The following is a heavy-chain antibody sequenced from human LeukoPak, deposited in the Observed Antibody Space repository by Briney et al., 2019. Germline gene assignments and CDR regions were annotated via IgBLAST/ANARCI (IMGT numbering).Heavy chain of an antibody. CDR3: ARERRAAARHWFDP. CDR2: INHSGST. J-gene: IGHJ5*02. V-gene: IGHV4-34*01. Sequence: PSETLSLTCAVYGGSFSGYYWSWIRQPPGKGLEWIGEINHSGSTNYNPSLKSRVTISVDTSKNQFSLKLSSVTAADTAVYYCARERRAAARHWFDPWGQGTLVTVSP. D-gene: IGHD6-13*01. CDR1: GGSFSGYY.